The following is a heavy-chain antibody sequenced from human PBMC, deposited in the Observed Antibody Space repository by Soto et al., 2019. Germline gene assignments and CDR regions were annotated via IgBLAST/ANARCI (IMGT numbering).Heavy chain of an antibody. CDR1: GFTFSSYS. Sequence: EVQLVESGGGLVQPGGSLRLSCAASGFTFSSYSMNWVRQAPGKGLEWVSYISSSSSTIYYADSVKGRFTISRDNAKNSLYLQMNSLRDEDTAVYYCARDRDREWLVYPSVWNNGHHGMDVWGQGTTVTVSS. D-gene: IGHD6-19*01. J-gene: IGHJ6*02. CDR2: ISSSSSTI. CDR3: ARDRDREWLVYPSVWNNGHHGMDV. V-gene: IGHV3-48*02.